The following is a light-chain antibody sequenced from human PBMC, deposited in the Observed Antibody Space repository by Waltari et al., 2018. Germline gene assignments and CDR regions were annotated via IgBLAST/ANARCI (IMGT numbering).Light chain of an antibody. Sequence: SYELTQPPSVSVSPGQTASITCSGDKVGDKYACWYQQKPGQSPVLVIYQDSKRPSGIPGLFSGSNAGNTATLTISGTQAMDEADYYCQAWDSSTVVVGGGTKLTVL. V-gene: IGLV3-1*01. CDR1: KVGDKY. CDR3: QAWDSSTVV. J-gene: IGLJ2*01. CDR2: QDS.